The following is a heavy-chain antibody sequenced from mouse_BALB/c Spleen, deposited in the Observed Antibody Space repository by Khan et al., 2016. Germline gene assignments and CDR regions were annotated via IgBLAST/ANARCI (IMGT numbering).Heavy chain of an antibody. V-gene: IGHV3-2*02. J-gene: IGHJ2*01. CDR3: ARGRGIFDY. Sequence: EVQLQESGPGLVKPSQSLSLTCTVTVYSITSDYAWNWIRQFPGNKLEWMGYISYSGSTSYNPSLKSRISITRDTSKNQFFLQLNSVTTEDTATYYCARGRGIFDYWGQGTTLTVSS. CDR2: ISYSGST. CDR1: VYSITSDYA.